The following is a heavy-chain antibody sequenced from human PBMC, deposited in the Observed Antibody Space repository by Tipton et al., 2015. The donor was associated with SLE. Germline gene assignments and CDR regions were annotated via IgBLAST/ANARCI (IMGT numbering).Heavy chain of an antibody. CDR3: AREGGYYDSSGYYAH. CDR1: GYTFTSYG. D-gene: IGHD3-22*01. J-gene: IGHJ4*02. V-gene: IGHV1-18*01. Sequence: QLVQSGAEVKKPGASVKVSCKASGYTFTSYGLSWVRQAPGQGLEWVGWISGYNGDTNYAQKLQDRVTMTTDTSTSTAYMELRSLTSDDTAVYYCAREGGYYDSSGYYAHWGQGTLVTVSS. CDR2: ISGYNGDT.